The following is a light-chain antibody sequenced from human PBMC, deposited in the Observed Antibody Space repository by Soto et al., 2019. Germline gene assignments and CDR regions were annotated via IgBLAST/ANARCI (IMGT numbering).Light chain of an antibody. CDR3: QQYSTSLP. J-gene: IGKJ4*02. Sequence: DILMTQSPATLSVSPGERVTLSCRASQSVGSPLAWYQQKPGQAPRLLIRGASTRATGVPARFSGSGSGTEFTLTSSSLQSEDFAIYYCQQYSTSLPFGGGTTLEIK. CDR1: QSVGSP. V-gene: IGKV3-15*01. CDR2: GAS.